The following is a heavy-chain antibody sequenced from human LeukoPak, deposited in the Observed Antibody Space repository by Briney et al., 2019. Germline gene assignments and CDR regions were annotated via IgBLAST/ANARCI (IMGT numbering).Heavy chain of an antibody. CDR3: ARLRSAAFDI. CDR2: IGTAGDT. V-gene: IGHV3-13*01. CDR1: GFTFSSSD. J-gene: IGHJ3*02. D-gene: IGHD4-17*01. Sequence: GGSLRLSCAASGFTFSSSDMHWVRQATGKGLEWVSAIGTAGDTYYPGSVKGRFTISRENAKNSLYLQMNSLRARDTAVYYCARLRSAAFDIWGQGTMVTVSS.